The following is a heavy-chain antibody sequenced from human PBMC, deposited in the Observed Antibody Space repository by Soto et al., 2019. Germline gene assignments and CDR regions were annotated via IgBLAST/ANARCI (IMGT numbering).Heavy chain of an antibody. V-gene: IGHV3-74*01. J-gene: IGHJ3*02. CDR1: GFTFSSYW. CDR2: INSDGSST. CDR3: ASSGVGATKGAHVI. Sequence: EVQLVESGGGLVQPGGSLRLSCAASGFTFSSYWMHWVRQAPGKGLVWVSRINSDGSSTSYADSVKGRFTISRDNAKNTLYLPMNRLRAEDTAVYYCASSGVGATKGAHVIWGQGPMDTVSS. D-gene: IGHD1-26*01.